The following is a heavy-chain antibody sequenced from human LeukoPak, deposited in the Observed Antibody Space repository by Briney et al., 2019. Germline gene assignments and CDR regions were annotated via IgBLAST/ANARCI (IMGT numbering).Heavy chain of an antibody. CDR2: ISYDGSNK. D-gene: IGHD6-13*01. CDR1: GFTFSSYA. CDR3: ARPVPIAAVAPGYYFDY. J-gene: IGHJ4*02. V-gene: IGHV3-30-3*01. Sequence: GGSLRLSCAASGFTFSSYAMPWVGKAPGKGLEGVAVISYDGSNKYYADSVKGRFTISRDNSKNTLYLQMNSLRAEDTAVYYCARPVPIAAVAPGYYFDYWGQGTLVTVSS.